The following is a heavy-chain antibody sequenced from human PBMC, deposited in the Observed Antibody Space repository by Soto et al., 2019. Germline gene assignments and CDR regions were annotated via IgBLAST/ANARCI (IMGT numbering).Heavy chain of an antibody. CDR1: GGSISSGGYY. CDR3: ARDRGVRSYGYVNDYYYGMDV. Sequence: SETLSLTCTVSGGSISSGGYYWSWIRQHPGKGLEWIGYIYYSGSTYYNPSLKSRVTISVDTPKNQFSLKLSSVTAADTAVYYCARDRGVRSYGYVNDYYYGMDVWGQGTTVTVSS. V-gene: IGHV4-31*03. J-gene: IGHJ6*02. D-gene: IGHD5-18*01. CDR2: IYYSGST.